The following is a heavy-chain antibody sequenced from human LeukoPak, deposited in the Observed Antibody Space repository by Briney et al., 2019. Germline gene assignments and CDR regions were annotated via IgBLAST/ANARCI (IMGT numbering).Heavy chain of an antibody. D-gene: IGHD6-13*01. Sequence: GGSLRLSCAASGFTVSSNYMSRVRQAPGKGPEWVSVIYSDGSTYYADSVTGRFTISRDTSKNTLYLQMNSLRTEDTAVYYCARDLAAGGTYPHYWGQGTLVSVSS. CDR3: ARDLAAGGTYPHY. CDR2: IYSDGST. V-gene: IGHV3-53*01. CDR1: GFTVSSNY. J-gene: IGHJ4*02.